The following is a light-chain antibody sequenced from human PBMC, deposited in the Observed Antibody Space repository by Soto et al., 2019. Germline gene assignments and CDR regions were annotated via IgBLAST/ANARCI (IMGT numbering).Light chain of an antibody. CDR1: SSDVGGYNH. V-gene: IGLV2-8*01. J-gene: IGLJ1*01. Sequence: SVLTQPPSASGSPGQSVTMSCTGSSSDVGGYNHVSWYQQHPGKAPKVVIYEVTKRPSGVPDRFSGSKSGNTASLTVSGLQAEDEADYYCSSYATGNNYVFGSGTKVTVL. CDR3: SSYATGNNYV. CDR2: EVT.